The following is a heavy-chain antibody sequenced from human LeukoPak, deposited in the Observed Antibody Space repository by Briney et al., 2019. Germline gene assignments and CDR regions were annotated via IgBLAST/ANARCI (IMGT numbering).Heavy chain of an antibody. CDR1: GFTFSNYW. Sequence: RSGGSLRLSCAASGFTFSNYWMSWVRQAPGKGLEWVANIRQDGSEKYYVDSVKGRFTISRDNAKNSLYLQMNSLRAEDTAVYYCARDPYYYDSGGYSPWGQGTLVTVPS. CDR2: IRQDGSEK. D-gene: IGHD3-22*01. J-gene: IGHJ4*02. CDR3: ARDPYYYDSGGYSP. V-gene: IGHV3-7*03.